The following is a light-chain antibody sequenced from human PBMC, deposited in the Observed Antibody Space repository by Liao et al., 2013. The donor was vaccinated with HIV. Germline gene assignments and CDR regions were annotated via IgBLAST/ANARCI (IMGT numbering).Light chain of an antibody. CDR1: NIGSKS. CDR2: YDR. J-gene: IGLJ2*01. V-gene: IGLV3-21*01. Sequence: SYELTQTPSVSVAPGKTATVTCGGSNIGSKSVHWYQQKPGQAPLLVIYYDRDRPSGIPERFSGSNSGHTATLNISRVEAGDEADYYCQAWDSSTVVFGGGTKLTVL. CDR3: QAWDSSTVV.